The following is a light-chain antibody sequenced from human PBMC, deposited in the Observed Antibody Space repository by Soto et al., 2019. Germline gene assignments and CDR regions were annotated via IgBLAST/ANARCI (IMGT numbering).Light chain of an antibody. CDR2: CAS. Sequence: EVLGTQSRGTLSLSPRQTPTLACRSIQSVSSSYLAGYQQKPGHAPRLLIYCASNTPTAIPDSLSGSGSGTDFTLTISRLEPEDFAVYYCQQYGSSPQTTFGGGTKV. CDR1: QSVSSSY. V-gene: IGKV3-20*01. CDR3: QQYGSSPQTT. J-gene: IGKJ4*01.